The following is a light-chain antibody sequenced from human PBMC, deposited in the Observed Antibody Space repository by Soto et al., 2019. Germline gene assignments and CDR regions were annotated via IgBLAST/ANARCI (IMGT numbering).Light chain of an antibody. Sequence: DIQMTQSPSSVSASVGDSVTITCRASQDISSWFAWYQQTPGKAPNLLIYAASSLQSGVPSRFSGSGSGTDFTLTIHRLQPQDIANYDCQQTHSVPRQFGHGTKWQVK. CDR2: AAS. CDR3: QQTHSVPRQ. J-gene: IGKJ1*01. CDR1: QDISSW. V-gene: IGKV1-12*01.